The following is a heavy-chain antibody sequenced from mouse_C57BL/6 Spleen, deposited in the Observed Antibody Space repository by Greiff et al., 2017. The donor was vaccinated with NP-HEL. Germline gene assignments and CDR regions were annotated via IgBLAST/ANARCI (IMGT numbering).Heavy chain of an antibody. V-gene: IGHV5-17*01. J-gene: IGHJ4*01. CDR1: GFTFSDYG. Sequence: DVMLVESGGGLVKPGGSLKLSCAASGFTFSDYGMHWVRQAPEKGLEWVAYISSGSSTIYYADTVKGRFTISRDNAKNTLCLQMTRLRSEDTAMYYCARDSYGLMDYWGQGTSVTVSS. D-gene: IGHD1-1*02. CDR3: ARDSYGLMDY. CDR2: ISSGSSTI.